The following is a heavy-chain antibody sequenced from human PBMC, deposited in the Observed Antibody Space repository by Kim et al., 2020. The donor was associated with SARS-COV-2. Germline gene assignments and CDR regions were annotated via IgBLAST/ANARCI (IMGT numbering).Heavy chain of an antibody. CDR1: GFSFRNYW. D-gene: IGHD3-10*01. Sequence: GGSLRLSCAASGFSFRNYWMSWVRQAPGKGLEWVAMKKGRRNEEHYVDSVKGRFTTSRDNAKNSLYLQMNSLRAEDTAVYYCAALDSVQGPGGIWGQGTLVTVSS. CDR2: KGRRNEE. J-gene: IGHJ4*02. CDR3: AALDSVQGPGGI. V-gene: IGHV3-7*01.